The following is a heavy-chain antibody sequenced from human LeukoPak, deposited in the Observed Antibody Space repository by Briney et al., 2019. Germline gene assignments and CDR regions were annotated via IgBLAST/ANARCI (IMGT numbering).Heavy chain of an antibody. CDR1: GFTFRTYT. Sequence: GGSLRLSCAASGFTFRTYTMNWVRQAPGKRLEWVSSISSDSRYIYYADSVKGRFTISRDNAQNSLYLQMDSLRAEDTALYHCARVANYYYYYMDVWGKGTTVTISS. V-gene: IGHV3-21*04. J-gene: IGHJ6*03. CDR2: ISSDSRYI. CDR3: ARVANYYYYYMDV.